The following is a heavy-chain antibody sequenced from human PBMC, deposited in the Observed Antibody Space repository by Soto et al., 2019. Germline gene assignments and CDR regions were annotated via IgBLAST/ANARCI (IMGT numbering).Heavy chain of an antibody. D-gene: IGHD6-19*01. Sequence: QVQLVRSGAEVKKPGSSVKVSCKASGGTFSSYAISWVRQAPGQGLEWMGGIIPIFGTANYAQKFQGRVAITADKSTSTAYMELSSLRSEDTAVYYCARDRTHLKQWLVLGWFDPWGQGTLVTVSS. J-gene: IGHJ5*02. CDR1: GGTFSSYA. CDR2: IIPIFGTA. CDR3: ARDRTHLKQWLVLGWFDP. V-gene: IGHV1-69*06.